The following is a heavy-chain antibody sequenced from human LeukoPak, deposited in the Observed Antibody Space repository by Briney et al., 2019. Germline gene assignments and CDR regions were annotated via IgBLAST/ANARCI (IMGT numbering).Heavy chain of an antibody. CDR3: AKRGGSVGGIFDI. CDR1: GYTFTNYD. D-gene: IGHD3-10*01. Sequence: ASVKVSCKASGYTFTNYDINWVRQATGQGLEWMGYMKPNSGNTGYAQKFQGRVTMTRDTSISTAYMELSSLRSEDTAVYYCAKRGGSVGGIFDIWGQGTMVTVSS. J-gene: IGHJ3*02. V-gene: IGHV1-8*01. CDR2: MKPNSGNT.